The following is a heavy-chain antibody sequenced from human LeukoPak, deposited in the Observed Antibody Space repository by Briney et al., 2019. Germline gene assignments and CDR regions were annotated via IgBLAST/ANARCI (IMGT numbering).Heavy chain of an antibody. CDR3: ARVRGSSSARWFDP. D-gene: IGHD6-13*01. V-gene: IGHV3-11*06. CDR2: ISSSSSYT. J-gene: IGHJ5*02. Sequence: GGSLRLSCAASGFTFSDYYMSWIRQAPGKGLEWVSYISSSSSYTNYADPVKGRFTISRDNAKNSLYLQMNSLRAEDTAVYYCARVRGSSSARWFDPWGQGTLVTVSS. CDR1: GFTFSDYY.